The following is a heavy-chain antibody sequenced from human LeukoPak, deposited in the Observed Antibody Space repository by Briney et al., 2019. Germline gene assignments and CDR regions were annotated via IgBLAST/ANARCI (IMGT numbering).Heavy chain of an antibody. CDR1: GINFAFYA. Sequence: GGSLRLSCAVSGINFAFYAMSWVRQAPGRGLEWISTISGDTRATYYAESVKGRFTISRDNSKNTMYLQMSSLRAEDTALYYCAKDVRGGDSAIEPIDCWGQGTLVTVSS. V-gene: IGHV3-23*01. J-gene: IGHJ4*02. CDR3: AKDVRGGDSAIEPIDC. CDR2: ISGDTRAT. D-gene: IGHD5-18*01.